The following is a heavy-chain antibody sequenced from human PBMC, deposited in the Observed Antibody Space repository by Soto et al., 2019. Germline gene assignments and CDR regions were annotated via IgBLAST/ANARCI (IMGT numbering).Heavy chain of an antibody. V-gene: IGHV4-59*08. CDR1: GGSISSYY. D-gene: IGHD2-15*01. CDR3: ARHCSGGSCYDYYFDY. Sequence: SETLSLTCTVSGGSISSYYWSWIRQPPGKGLEWIGYIYYNGSTNYNPSLKSRVTISVDTSKNQFSLKLSSVTAADTAVYYCARHCSGGSCYDYYFDYWGQGTLVTVSS. CDR2: IYYNGST. J-gene: IGHJ4*02.